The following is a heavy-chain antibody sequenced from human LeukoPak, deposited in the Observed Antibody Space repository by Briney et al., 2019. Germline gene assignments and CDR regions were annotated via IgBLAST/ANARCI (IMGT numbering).Heavy chain of an antibody. CDR3: ARIMVVPAVISHFDY. CDR1: GGSISTYY. D-gene: IGHD2-2*02. V-gene: IGHV4-4*07. J-gene: IGHJ4*02. CDR2: IYTGGST. Sequence: PSETLSLTCTVSGGSISTYYWTWIRQPAGKGLEWIGRIYTGGSTNYNPSLKSRVTMSIDTSKSQFSLKFTSVTAADTAVYYCARIMVVPAVISHFDYWGQGILVIVSS.